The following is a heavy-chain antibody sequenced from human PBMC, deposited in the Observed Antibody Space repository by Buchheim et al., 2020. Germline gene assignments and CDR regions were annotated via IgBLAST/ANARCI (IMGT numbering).Heavy chain of an antibody. D-gene: IGHD6-6*01. CDR3: AREYSSSSGRTFDI. Sequence: EVQLVESGGGLVKPGGSLRLSCAASGFTFNNYNLHWVRQAPGKGLEWVSSISSSSSSIYYADSVKGRFTISRDNAKNSLYLEMNRLRAEDTAVYYCAREYSSSSGRTFDIWGQGS. V-gene: IGHV3-21*01. J-gene: IGHJ3*02. CDR2: ISSSSSSI. CDR1: GFTFNNYN.